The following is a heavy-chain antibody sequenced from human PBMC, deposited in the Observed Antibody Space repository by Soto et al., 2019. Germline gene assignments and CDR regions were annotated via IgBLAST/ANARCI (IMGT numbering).Heavy chain of an antibody. CDR2: IIPILGIA. J-gene: IGHJ5*02. V-gene: IGHV1-69*04. Sequence: ASVKVSCKASGGTFSSYTISWVRQAPGQGLEWMGRIIPILGIANYAQKFQGRVTITADKSTSTAYMELSSLRSEDTAVYYCARDSFGIPAALGEHNWFDPWGQGTLVTVSS. CDR3: ARDSFGIPAALGEHNWFDP. D-gene: IGHD2-2*01. CDR1: GGTFSSYT.